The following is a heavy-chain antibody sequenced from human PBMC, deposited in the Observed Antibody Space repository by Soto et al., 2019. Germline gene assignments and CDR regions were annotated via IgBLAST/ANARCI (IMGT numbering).Heavy chain of an antibody. J-gene: IGHJ4*02. CDR1: GFTFSSYG. CDR2: ISYDGSNK. V-gene: IGHV3-30*18. CDR3: AKDLVWRGGSPQNFDY. Sequence: QVQLVESGGGVVQPGRSLRLSCAASGFTFSSYGMHWVRQAPGKGLEWVAVISYDGSNKYYADSVKGRFTISRDNSKNXLYLQMNSLRAEDTAVYYCAKDLVWRGGSPQNFDYWGQGTLVTVSS. D-gene: IGHD3-16*01.